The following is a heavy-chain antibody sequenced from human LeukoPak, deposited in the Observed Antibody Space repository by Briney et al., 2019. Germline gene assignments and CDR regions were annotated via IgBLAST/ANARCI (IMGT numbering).Heavy chain of an antibody. CDR3: ARTASGYDSRDAFDI. D-gene: IGHD5-12*01. CDR2: IYYSGST. J-gene: IGHJ3*02. V-gene: IGHV4-30-4*01. Sequence: SETLSLTCTVSGGSISSGDYYWSWIRQPPGKGLEWIGYIYYSGSTYYSPSLKSRVTISVDTSKNQFSLKLSSVTAADTAVYYCARTASGYDSRDAFDIWGQGTMVTVSP. CDR1: GGSISSGDYY.